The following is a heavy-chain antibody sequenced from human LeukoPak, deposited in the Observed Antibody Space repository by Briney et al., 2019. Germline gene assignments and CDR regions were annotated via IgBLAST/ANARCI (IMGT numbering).Heavy chain of an antibody. CDR1: GGSISSSSYY. J-gene: IGHJ4*02. D-gene: IGHD6-13*01. V-gene: IGHV4-39*01. Sequence: PSETLSLTYTVSGGSISSSSYYWGWIRQPPGKGLEWIGSIYYSGSTYYNPSLKSRVTISVDTSKNQLSLKLSSVTAADTAVYYCASARTSSRSWFTFDYWGQGILVTVSS. CDR3: ASARTSSRSWFTFDY. CDR2: IYYSGST.